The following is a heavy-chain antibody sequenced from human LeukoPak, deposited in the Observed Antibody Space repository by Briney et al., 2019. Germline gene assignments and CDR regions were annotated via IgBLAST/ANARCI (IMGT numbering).Heavy chain of an antibody. V-gene: IGHV3-48*03. J-gene: IGHJ4*01. CDR2: ISSSGTTI. CDR3: AKKYCSTTSCLFEN. Sequence: GRSLRLSCAASGFTFSSYEMNWVRQAPGKGLQWVSDISSSGTTIYYADSVKGRFTISRDNAKNSLYLQMNSLRAEDTAVYYCAKKYCSTTSCLFENWGQEPWSPSPQ. CDR1: GFTFSSYE. D-gene: IGHD2-2*01.